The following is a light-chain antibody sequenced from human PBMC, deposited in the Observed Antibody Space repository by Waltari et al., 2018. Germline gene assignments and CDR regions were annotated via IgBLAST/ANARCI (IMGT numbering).Light chain of an antibody. J-gene: IGLJ2*01. Sequence: QSALTQPASVSGSPGQSITISCTGTSSDVGGYNHFSWYQQHPGKAPKLMIYDVSKRPSGVSNRFSGSKSGNTASLTISGLQAEDEADYYCSSYTSSSTRVVFGGGTKLTVL. CDR3: SSYTSSSTRVV. CDR1: SSDVGGYNH. V-gene: IGLV2-14*01. CDR2: DVS.